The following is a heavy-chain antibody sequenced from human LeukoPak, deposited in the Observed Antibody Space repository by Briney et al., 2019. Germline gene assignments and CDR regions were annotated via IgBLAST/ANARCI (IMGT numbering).Heavy chain of an antibody. CDR3: ASGYSYGNGYYYFYYMDG. J-gene: IGHJ6*03. Sequence: SETLSLTCAVYGGSFSGYYWSWIRQPPGKGLEWIGEINHSGSTNYNPSLKSRVTISIDTSKNQFSLKLSSVTAADTAVYYCASGYSYGNGYYYFYYMDGWGKATTLTVSS. CDR1: GGSFSGYY. D-gene: IGHD5-18*01. V-gene: IGHV4-34*01. CDR2: INHSGST.